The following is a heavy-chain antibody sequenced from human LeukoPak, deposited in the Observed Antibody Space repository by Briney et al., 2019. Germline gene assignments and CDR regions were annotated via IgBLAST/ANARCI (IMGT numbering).Heavy chain of an antibody. D-gene: IGHD3-16*01. J-gene: IGHJ4*02. V-gene: IGHV5-51*01. CDR2: IYPGDSDT. CDR1: GYSFTSYW. Sequence: HGESLKISCKGSGYSFTSYWIGWVRQMPGKGLEWLGIIYPGDSDTRYSPSFQGQVTISADKSISTAYLQWSSLKASDTAMYYCARRMIPFGGVVDYWGQGTLVTVSS. CDR3: ARRMIPFGGVVDY.